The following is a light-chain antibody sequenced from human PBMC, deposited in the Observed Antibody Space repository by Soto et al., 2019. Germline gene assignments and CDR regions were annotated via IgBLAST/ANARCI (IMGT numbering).Light chain of an antibody. J-gene: IGLJ2*01. V-gene: IGLV1-40*01. CDR3: QSYDTSLSALV. CDR1: SSNIGAGYD. CDR2: GNS. Sequence: QAVVTQPPSVSGAPGQRVTISCTGSSSNIGAGYDVHWYQQLPGTAPKPLIYGNSNRPSGVPDRFSGSKSGTSASLAITGLQADDEADYYCQSYDTSLSALVFGGGTKVTVL.